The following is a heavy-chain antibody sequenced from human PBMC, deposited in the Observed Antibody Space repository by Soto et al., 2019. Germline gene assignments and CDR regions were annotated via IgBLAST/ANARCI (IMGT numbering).Heavy chain of an antibody. CDR1: GFTFSDHY. CDR3: ARRREGTGRALDY. V-gene: IGHV3-7*03. J-gene: IGHJ4*02. D-gene: IGHD2-15*01. Sequence: EVQLVESGGGLVQPGGSQRLSCAASGFTFSDHYMDWVRQAPGKGLEWVANIDQDGSGKYYVDSVRGRFTISRDNAHNSLYPQTTSLRDEATAVYFCARRREGTGRALDYWGQGTLVTVSS. CDR2: IDQDGSGK.